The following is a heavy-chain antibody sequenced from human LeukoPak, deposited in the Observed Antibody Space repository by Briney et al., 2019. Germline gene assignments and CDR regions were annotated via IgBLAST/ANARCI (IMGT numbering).Heavy chain of an antibody. D-gene: IGHD3-22*01. CDR3: ARPYYYDSSGYDSHFEY. CDR2: ISSSSSYI. V-gene: IGHV3-21*01. Sequence: GGSLRLSCAASGFTFSSYSMNWVRQAPGKGLEWVSSISSSSSYIYYADSVKGRFTISRDNAKNSLCLQMNSLRAEDTAVYYCARPYYYDSSGYDSHFEYWGQGTLVTVSS. CDR1: GFTFSSYS. J-gene: IGHJ4*02.